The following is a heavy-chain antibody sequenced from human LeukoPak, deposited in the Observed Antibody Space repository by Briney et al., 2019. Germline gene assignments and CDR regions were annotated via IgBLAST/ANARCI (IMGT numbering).Heavy chain of an antibody. J-gene: IGHJ4*02. CDR3: AKDYYPRYSSGWYCGFDY. V-gene: IGHV3-7*01. D-gene: IGHD6-19*01. CDR2: IKQDGTEK. CDR1: GFTFTTYW. Sequence: PGGSLRLSCAASGFTFTTYWMSWVRQAPGKGLEWVVNIKQDGTEKYYVDSVKGRFTISRDNAKNSLYLQMNSLRVEDTAVYYCAKDYYPRYSSGWYCGFDYWGQGTLVTVSS.